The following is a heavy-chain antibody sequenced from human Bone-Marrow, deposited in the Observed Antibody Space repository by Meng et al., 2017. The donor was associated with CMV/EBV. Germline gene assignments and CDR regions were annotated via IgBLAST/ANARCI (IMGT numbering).Heavy chain of an antibody. J-gene: IGHJ5*02. V-gene: IGHV1-69*04. CDR1: GGTFSSYT. Sequence: SVKVSCKASGGTFSSYTISWVRQAPGQGLEWMGRIIPILGIANYAQKFQGRVTITADKSTSTAYMELSSLRSEDTAVYYCAREQQLDKNWFDPWGQGTLVTGSS. CDR2: IIPILGIA. CDR3: AREQQLDKNWFDP. D-gene: IGHD6-13*01.